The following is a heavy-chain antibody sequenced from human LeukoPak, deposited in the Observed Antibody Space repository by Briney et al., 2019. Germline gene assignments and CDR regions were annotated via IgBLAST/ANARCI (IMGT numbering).Heavy chain of an antibody. D-gene: IGHD3-10*01. CDR3: AREAYASGNFRTDYYYMDV. Sequence: ASVKVSCKASGYTFTGYYMHWVRQAPGQGLEWMGWISPTSGGTNYAQKFQGRVTMTRDTSISTAYMELRRLRSDDTAVYYCAREAYASGNFRTDYYYMDVWGKGTTVTISS. V-gene: IGHV1-2*02. J-gene: IGHJ6*03. CDR2: ISPTSGGT. CDR1: GYTFTGYY.